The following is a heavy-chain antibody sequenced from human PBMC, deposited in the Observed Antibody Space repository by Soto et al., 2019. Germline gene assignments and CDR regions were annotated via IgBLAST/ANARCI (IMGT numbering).Heavy chain of an antibody. CDR3: ARANSPCLVRGVIRWFDP. CDR2: INHSGST. D-gene: IGHD3-10*01. V-gene: IGHV4-34*01. Sequence: QVQLQQWGAGLLKPSETLSLTCAVYGGSFSGYYWSWIRQPPGKGLEWIGEINHSGSTNYNPSLKSRVTISVDTSKNQFSLKPSSVTAADTAVYYCARANSPCLVRGVIRWFDPWGQGTLVTVSS. CDR1: GGSFSGYY. J-gene: IGHJ5*02.